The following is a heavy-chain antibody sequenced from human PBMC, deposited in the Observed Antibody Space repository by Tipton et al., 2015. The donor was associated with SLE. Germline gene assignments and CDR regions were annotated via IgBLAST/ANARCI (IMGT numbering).Heavy chain of an antibody. D-gene: IGHD3/OR15-3a*01. Sequence: TLSLTCTVSGGSISSYYWSWIRQPPGKGLEWIGYIYYSGSTKYNPSLKSRVTISVDTSKNQFSLKLSSVTAADTAVYYCARGATVDWDRVAFDSWGQGTLVTVSS. CDR1: GGSISSYY. CDR2: IYYSGST. J-gene: IGHJ4*02. V-gene: IGHV4-59*01. CDR3: ARGATVDWDRVAFDS.